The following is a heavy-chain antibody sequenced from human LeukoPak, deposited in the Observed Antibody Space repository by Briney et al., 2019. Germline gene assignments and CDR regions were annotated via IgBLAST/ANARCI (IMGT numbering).Heavy chain of an antibody. CDR3: ARGDYGGNSGYNWFDP. CDR1: GYTFTSYA. D-gene: IGHD4-23*01. CDR2: INAGNGNT. V-gene: IGHV1-3*01. J-gene: IGHJ5*02. Sequence: ASVTVSCKASGYTFTSYAMHWVRQAPGQRLEWMGWINAGNGNTKYSQKFQGRVTITRDTSANIAYMELSRLRSDDTAVYYCARGDYGGNSGYNWFDPWGQGTLVTVSS.